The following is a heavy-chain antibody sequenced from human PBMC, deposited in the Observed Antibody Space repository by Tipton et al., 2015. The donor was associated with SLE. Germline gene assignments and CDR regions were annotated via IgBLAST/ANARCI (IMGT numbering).Heavy chain of an antibody. CDR2: IFRSGNA. CDR3: ARGISSGWWNY. V-gene: IGHV4-30-2*01. Sequence: TLSLTCAVSGGSINSGDYSWSWIRRLPGKGLEWIGYIFRSGNAYYNPSLKSRVTISLDMSTNQFSLKLSSVTAADTAVYYCARGISSGWWNYWGQGNLVTVSS. CDR1: GGSINSGDYS. D-gene: IGHD6-19*01. J-gene: IGHJ4*02.